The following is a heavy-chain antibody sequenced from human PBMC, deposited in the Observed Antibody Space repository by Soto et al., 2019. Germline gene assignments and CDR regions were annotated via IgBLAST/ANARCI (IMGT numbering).Heavy chain of an antibody. CDR1: GGSISSNAYY. D-gene: IGHD3-16*02. J-gene: IGHJ4*01. CDR3: ERNNDYVWGTYRWARDY. CDR2: MLYSGST. V-gene: IGHV4-39*01. Sequence: SETLSLTCTVSGGSISSNAYYWGWIRQPPGKGLEWIGSMLYSGSTYYNPSLRSRVTISVDTSKNQFSLKLNSVTAAGTAVYYFERNNDYVWGTYRWARDYWGHGTLVT.